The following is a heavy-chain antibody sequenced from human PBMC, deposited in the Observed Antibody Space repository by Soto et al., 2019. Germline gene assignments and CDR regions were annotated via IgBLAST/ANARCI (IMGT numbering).Heavy chain of an antibody. D-gene: IGHD5-18*01. CDR1: GFTFSSSA. V-gene: IGHV3-23*01. CDR2: ISGSGDGT. J-gene: IGHJ4*02. Sequence: GGSLRLSCAASGFTFSSSALSWVRQAPGKGLEWVSAISGSGDGTDYADSVKGRFTISRDNSKNTLYLQMNSLRAEDTAVYYCAGPGYSSQDYWGQGALVTVSS. CDR3: AGPGYSSQDY.